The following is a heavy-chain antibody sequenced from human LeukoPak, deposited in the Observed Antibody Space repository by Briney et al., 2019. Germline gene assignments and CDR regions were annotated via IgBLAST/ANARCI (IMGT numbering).Heavy chain of an antibody. D-gene: IGHD1-26*01. CDR1: GFTFSSYA. J-gene: IGHJ4*02. CDR2: ISGSGGST. V-gene: IGHV3-23*01. Sequence: PGGSLRLSCAAAGFTFSSYAMSWVRQAPGKGLEWVSAISGSGGSTYYADSVKGRFTISRDNSKNTLYLQMNSLRAEDTAVYYCAKDGGVGATKPGFDYWGQGTLVTVSS. CDR3: AKDGGVGATKPGFDY.